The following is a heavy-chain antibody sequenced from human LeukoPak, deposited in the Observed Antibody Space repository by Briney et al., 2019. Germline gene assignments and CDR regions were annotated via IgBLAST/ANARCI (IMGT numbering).Heavy chain of an antibody. CDR2: IKRIIDGGTT. CDR3: AAQGGSGDLRY. D-gene: IGHD4-17*01. CDR1: GFTFRSYS. Sequence: PGESLRLSCVVSGFTFRSYSMNWVRQAPGKGLEWVGRIKRIIDGGTTDYAAPVKGRFTVSRDDSINTLYLQMSSLKTEDTAVYYCAAQGGSGDLRYWGQGTLVTVSS. J-gene: IGHJ4*02. V-gene: IGHV3-15*01.